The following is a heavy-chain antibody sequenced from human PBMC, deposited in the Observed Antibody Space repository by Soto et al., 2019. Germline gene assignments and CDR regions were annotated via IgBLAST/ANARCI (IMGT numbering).Heavy chain of an antibody. Sequence: QPGGSLRLSCEASGFTFTSYGMHWVRQAPGKGLEWVAVIWFDGSKEYYADSVKGRFNVSRDNSKNTVYLEMNSPRTVDTAVYYCARGVPAGKGWFASWGQGTLVTVSS. CDR2: IWFDGSKE. D-gene: IGHD2-2*01. V-gene: IGHV3-33*01. CDR1: GFTFTSYG. J-gene: IGHJ5*01. CDR3: ARGVPAGKGWFAS.